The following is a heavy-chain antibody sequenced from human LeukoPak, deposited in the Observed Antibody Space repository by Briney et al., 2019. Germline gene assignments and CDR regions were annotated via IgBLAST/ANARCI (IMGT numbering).Heavy chain of an antibody. D-gene: IGHD6-13*01. Sequence: GGSLRLSCAVSGFTFSSYAMHWVRQAPGKGLEWVAVISYDGSNKYYADSVKGRFTISRDNSKNTLYLQMNSLRAEDTAVYYCARGGSSSWYFLGQFDYWGQGTLVTVSS. CDR1: GFTFSSYA. CDR3: ARGGSSSWYFLGQFDY. CDR2: ISYDGSNK. J-gene: IGHJ4*02. V-gene: IGHV3-30-3*01.